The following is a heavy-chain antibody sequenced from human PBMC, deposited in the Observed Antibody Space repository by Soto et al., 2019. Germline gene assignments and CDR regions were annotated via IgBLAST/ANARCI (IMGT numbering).Heavy chain of an antibody. V-gene: IGHV4-30-2*06. D-gene: IGHD2-21*02. CDR2: MSHSGSP. J-gene: IGHJ4*02. CDR1: GGSVSSGVFS. CDR3: AIGAGGGDCYFDY. Sequence: SETLSLTCAVSGGSVSSGVFSWNWIRQSPGQGLEWIGYMSHSGSPYYTPSLRSRVTISLDTSTNQISLNLSSVTAADTAVYYCAIGAGGGDCYFDYWGQGTLVTVSS.